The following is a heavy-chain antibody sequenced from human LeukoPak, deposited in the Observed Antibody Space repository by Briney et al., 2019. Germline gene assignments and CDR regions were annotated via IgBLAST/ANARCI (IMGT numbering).Heavy chain of an antibody. CDR2: ISGSGGST. Sequence: GGSLRLSCAASGFTFSSYSMSWVRQAPGKGLEWVSTISGSGGSTYYADSVKGRFTISRDNSKNTLYLQMNSLRAEDTALYYCAKEVAYCTSTTCWGWFDPWGQGTLVTVSS. CDR1: GFTFSSYS. J-gene: IGHJ5*02. D-gene: IGHD2-2*01. CDR3: AKEVAYCTSTTCWGWFDP. V-gene: IGHV3-23*01.